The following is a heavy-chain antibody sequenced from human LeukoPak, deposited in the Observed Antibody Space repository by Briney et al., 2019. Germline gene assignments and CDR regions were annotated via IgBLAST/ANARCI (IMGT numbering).Heavy chain of an antibody. Sequence: GGSLRLSCATSGFTFSNAWMNWVRQGPGKGLEWVGRIRSNSDGGTIDYAAPVKGRFTLSRDDSKTTLYLQMNSLQTEDTAVYYCATDFYDSTWGQGTLVTVSS. V-gene: IGHV3-15*07. CDR3: ATDFYDST. D-gene: IGHD3-22*01. CDR2: IRSNSDGGTI. J-gene: IGHJ4*02. CDR1: GFTFSNAW.